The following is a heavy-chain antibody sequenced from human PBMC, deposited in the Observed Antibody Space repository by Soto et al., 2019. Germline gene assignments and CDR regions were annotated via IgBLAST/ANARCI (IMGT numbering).Heavy chain of an antibody. J-gene: IGHJ4*02. CDR2: INHSGST. CDR3: ARGGEDSSGYESYYFDY. V-gene: IGHV4-34*01. Sequence: SETLSLTCAVYGGSFSGYYLSWIRQPPGKGLEWIGEINHSGSTNYNPSLKSRVTISVDTSKNQFSLKLSSVTAADTAVYYCARGGEDSSGYESYYFDYWGQGTLVTVSS. CDR1: GGSFSGYY. D-gene: IGHD5-12*01.